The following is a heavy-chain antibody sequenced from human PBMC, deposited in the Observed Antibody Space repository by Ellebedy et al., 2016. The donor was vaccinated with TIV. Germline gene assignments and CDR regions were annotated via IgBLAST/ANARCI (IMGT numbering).Heavy chain of an antibody. D-gene: IGHD2-21*02. J-gene: IGHJ4*02. Sequence: MPSETLSLTCSVSGGSVSSTRYYWACIRQPPGKGLEYIGSVFYCGSPYYNPSFKSRVTLSADTSKNQFSLNLRTVTAADTAVYYCARTDPWQPIDDWGQGILVSVSS. CDR1: GGSVSSTRYY. CDR2: VFYCGSP. CDR3: ARTDPWQPIDD. V-gene: IGHV4-39*01.